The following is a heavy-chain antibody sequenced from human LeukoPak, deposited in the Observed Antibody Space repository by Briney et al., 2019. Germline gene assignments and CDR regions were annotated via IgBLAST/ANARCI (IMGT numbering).Heavy chain of an antibody. D-gene: IGHD4-17*01. CDR1: GFTFSSYG. Sequence: PGGSLRLSCAASGFTFSSYGMHWVRRAPGKGLEWVAVIWYDGSNKYYADPVRGRFTISRDNSKNTLYLQMNSLRAEDTAVYYCAKGTDPTGDYMDVWGKGTTVTVSS. CDR2: IWYDGSNK. V-gene: IGHV3-33*06. CDR3: AKGTDPTGDYMDV. J-gene: IGHJ6*03.